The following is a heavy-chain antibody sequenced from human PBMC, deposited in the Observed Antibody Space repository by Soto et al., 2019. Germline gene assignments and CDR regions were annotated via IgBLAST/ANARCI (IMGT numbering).Heavy chain of an antibody. J-gene: IGHJ6*02. CDR2: ISGSGGST. V-gene: IGHV3-23*01. CDR1: GFTFSSYA. CDR3: AKDLYSGDPYYYGMDV. D-gene: IGHD1-26*01. Sequence: GGSLRLSCAASGFTFSSYAMSWVRQAPGKGLEWVSAISGSGGSTYYADSVKGRFTISRDNSKNTLYLQMNSLRAEDTAVYYSAKDLYSGDPYYYGMDVWGQGTTVTVSS.